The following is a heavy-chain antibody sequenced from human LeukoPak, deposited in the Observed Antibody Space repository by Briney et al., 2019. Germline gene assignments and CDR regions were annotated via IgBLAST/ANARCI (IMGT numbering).Heavy chain of an antibody. Sequence: GGSLRLSCAASGFTFSSYSMNWVRQAPGKGLEWVSSMSSSSTYIYYADSVKGRFTISRDNAKNSLYLQMNSLRAEDTAVYYCARDAGVNGRDWFDPWGQGTLVTVSS. J-gene: IGHJ5*02. CDR1: GFTFSSYS. V-gene: IGHV3-21*01. CDR2: MSSSSTYI. D-gene: IGHD1-26*01. CDR3: ARDAGVNGRDWFDP.